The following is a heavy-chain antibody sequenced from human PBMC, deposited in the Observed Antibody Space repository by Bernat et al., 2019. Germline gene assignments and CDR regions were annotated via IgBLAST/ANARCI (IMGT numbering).Heavy chain of an antibody. Sequence: EVQLVESGGGLVQPGGSLRLSCAASGFTFSSYEMNWVRQAPGKGLEWVSYISSSGSTIYYADSVEGRFTISRDNAKNSLYLQMNSLRAEDTAVYYCARVMTWTDAFDIWGQGTMVTVSS. J-gene: IGHJ3*02. CDR3: ARVMTWTDAFDI. V-gene: IGHV3-48*03. D-gene: IGHD1-1*01. CDR1: GFTFSSYE. CDR2: ISSSGSTI.